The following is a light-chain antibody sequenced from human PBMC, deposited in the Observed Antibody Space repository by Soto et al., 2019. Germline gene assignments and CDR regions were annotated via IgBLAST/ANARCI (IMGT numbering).Light chain of an antibody. Sequence: DIVMTKSPDSRAVSLAERAXNNCKSSQXXXYSSNNKNYLAWYQQKPGQPPKLLIYWASTRESGVPDRFSGSGSGTDFTLTISSLQAEDVAVYYCQQYYSTPPTFGPGTKVDIK. V-gene: IGKV4-1*01. CDR3: QQYYSTPPT. CDR2: WAS. J-gene: IGKJ3*01. CDR1: QXXXYSSNNKNY.